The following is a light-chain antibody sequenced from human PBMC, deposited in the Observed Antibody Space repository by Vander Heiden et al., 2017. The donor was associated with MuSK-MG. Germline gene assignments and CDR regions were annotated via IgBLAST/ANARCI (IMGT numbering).Light chain of an antibody. J-gene: IGKJ1*01. CDR1: QSISSY. V-gene: IGKV1-39*01. Sequence: DIQMTQSPSSLSASVGDRVTITCRASQSISSYLNWYQQKPGKAHKLLIYAASSLQSGVPSRFSGSGSGTDFTLTISRLQPEDFATYYCQQRDSTRWTFGQGTKVEIK. CDR3: QQRDSTRWT. CDR2: AAS.